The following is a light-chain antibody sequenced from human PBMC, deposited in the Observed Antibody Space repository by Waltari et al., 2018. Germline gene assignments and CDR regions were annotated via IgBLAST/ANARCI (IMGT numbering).Light chain of an antibody. CDR1: ESVLYSPNNKNH. V-gene: IGKV4-1*01. CDR2: WAS. Sequence: DIVMTQSPESLAVSLGERATINCKSSESVLYSPNNKNHLAWYQQKPGQPPKLLIYWASTRKSWVPDRFSGSGSETDFTLTVSSLQAEDVALYYCQQYYNTPLTFGGGTKVEIK. J-gene: IGKJ4*01. CDR3: QQYYNTPLT.